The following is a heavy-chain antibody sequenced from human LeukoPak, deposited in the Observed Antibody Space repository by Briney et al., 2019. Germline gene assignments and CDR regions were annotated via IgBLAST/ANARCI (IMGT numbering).Heavy chain of an antibody. Sequence: GRSLRLSCAASGFIFSTHGMHWVRQAPGKGLEWVSLISYDGSTKYYADSVEGRFTISRDNSKSTLYLQLNSLRVEDTAVYYCAKDRRFYGAGTYYNLDYWGQGTLVTVSS. V-gene: IGHV3-30*18. CDR1: GFIFSTHG. D-gene: IGHD3-10*01. CDR2: ISYDGSTK. CDR3: AKDRRFYGAGTYYNLDY. J-gene: IGHJ4*02.